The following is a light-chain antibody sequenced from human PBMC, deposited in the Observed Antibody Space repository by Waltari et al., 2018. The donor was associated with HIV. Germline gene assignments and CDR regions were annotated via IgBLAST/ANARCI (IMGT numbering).Light chain of an antibody. CDR3: TSHTLTRILL. Sequence: QSALTQPASMSGSPGQSITIPCTGSSLDIGLYDFVSWYKHLPYTAPQLIIYGVNRRPLGITSRFSASKSGDVASLTISGLQAEDEADYYCTSHTLTRILLFGGGTRLTVL. V-gene: IGLV2-14*01. CDR1: SLDIGLYDF. J-gene: IGLJ3*02. CDR2: GVN.